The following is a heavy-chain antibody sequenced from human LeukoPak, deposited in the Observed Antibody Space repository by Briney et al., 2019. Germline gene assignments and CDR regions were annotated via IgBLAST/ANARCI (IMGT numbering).Heavy chain of an antibody. CDR1: GYTFTSYY. Sequence: EASVKVSCKASGYTFTSYYMHWVRQAPGQGLEWMGIINPSGGSISYAQKFQGRVTMTRNTSISTAYMELSSLRSEDTAVYYCARARTTVTSKTGYYYYYMDVWGKGTTVTVSS. V-gene: IGHV1-46*01. CDR2: INPSGGSI. CDR3: ARARTTVTSKTGYYYYYMDV. J-gene: IGHJ6*03. D-gene: IGHD4-11*01.